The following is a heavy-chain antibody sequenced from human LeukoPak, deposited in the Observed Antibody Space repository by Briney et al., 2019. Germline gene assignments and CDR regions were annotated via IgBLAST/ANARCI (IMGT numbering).Heavy chain of an antibody. Sequence: PSETLGLTCTVSGGSISSSSYYWGWIRQPPGKGLEWIGNIYYSGSTYYNPSLRSRVTISVDTSKNQFSLKLNSVTAADTAVYYCARQGGSYYTPFDSWGQGTLVSVSS. D-gene: IGHD1-26*01. CDR1: GGSISSSSYY. J-gene: IGHJ4*02. V-gene: IGHV4-39*01. CDR3: ARQGGSYYTPFDS. CDR2: IYYSGST.